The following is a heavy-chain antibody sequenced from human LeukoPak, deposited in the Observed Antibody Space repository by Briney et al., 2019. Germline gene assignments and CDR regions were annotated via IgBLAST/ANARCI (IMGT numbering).Heavy chain of an antibody. D-gene: IGHD6-13*01. CDR2: IWNDGSDK. J-gene: IGHJ4*02. CDR3: ARLRGSGWYPDN. Sequence: GGSLRLSCSASGFTFSSYGMHWVRQAPGKGLEWVAVIWNDGSDKYYADSVKGRFTISRDNSKNTVYLEMNSLRVEDTAVYYCARLRGSGWYPDNWGQGTLVTVSS. V-gene: IGHV3-33*08. CDR1: GFTFSSYG.